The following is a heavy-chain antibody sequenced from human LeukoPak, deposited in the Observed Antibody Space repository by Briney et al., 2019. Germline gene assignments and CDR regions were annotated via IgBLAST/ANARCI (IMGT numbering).Heavy chain of an antibody. CDR1: GGSISSYY. Sequence: SETLSLTCTVSGGSISSYYWSWLRQPAGKGLEWIGRIYTSGSTNYNPSLKSRVTMSVDTSKNQFSLKLSSVTAADTAVYYCAGSEAARGDYFDYWGQGTLVTVSS. J-gene: IGHJ4*02. CDR3: AGSEAARGDYFDY. D-gene: IGHD6-6*01. V-gene: IGHV4-4*07. CDR2: IYTSGST.